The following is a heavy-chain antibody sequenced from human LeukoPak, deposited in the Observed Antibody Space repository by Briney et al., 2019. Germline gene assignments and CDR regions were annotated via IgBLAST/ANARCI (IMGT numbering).Heavy chain of an antibody. J-gene: IGHJ6*03. CDR1: GFTFSDYY. Sequence: PGGSLRLSCAASGFTFSDYYMSWIRQAPGKGLEWVSYISSSGSTIYYADSVKGRFTISRDNAKNSLYLQMNSLRAEDTAVYYCARDKGAEAGRAKKNPYSTGVWGKRATVTVSS. D-gene: IGHD6-13*01. CDR2: ISSSGSTI. CDR3: ARDKGAEAGRAKKNPYSTGV. V-gene: IGHV3-11*01.